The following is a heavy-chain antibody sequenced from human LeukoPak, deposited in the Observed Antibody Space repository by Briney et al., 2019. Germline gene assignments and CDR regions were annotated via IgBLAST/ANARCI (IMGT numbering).Heavy chain of an antibody. CDR1: GGSINSYY. D-gene: IGHD3-22*01. CDR3: ARMAHDSSGYIDY. CDR2: IYYSGST. V-gene: IGHV4-59*08. Sequence: PSEILSLTCTVSGGSINSYYWSWIRQPPGKGLEWLGYIYYSGSTNYNPSLKSRVTISVDTSKNQFSLKLSSVTAADTAVYYCARMAHDSSGYIDYWGQGTLVTVSS. J-gene: IGHJ4*02.